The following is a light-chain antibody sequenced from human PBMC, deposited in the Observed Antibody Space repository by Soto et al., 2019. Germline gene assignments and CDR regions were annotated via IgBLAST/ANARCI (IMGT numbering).Light chain of an antibody. CDR2: AAS. CDR3: QQRYSTG. J-gene: IGKJ2*03. Sequence: DIQMTQSPSSLSASVGDRVTITCRASQSISSYLNWYQQKPGKAPKLLIYAASSLQSGVPSRFSGSGSGTDFTLTIGSLQPEDFATYYCQQRYSTGFGQGTKLEIK. CDR1: QSISSY. V-gene: IGKV1-39*01.